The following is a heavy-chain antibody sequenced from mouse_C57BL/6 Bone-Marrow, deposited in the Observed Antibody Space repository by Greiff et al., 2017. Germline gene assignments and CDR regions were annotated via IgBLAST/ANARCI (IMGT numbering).Heavy chain of an antibody. D-gene: IGHD2-2*01. CDR2: ILPGSGST. CDR1: GYTFTGYW. V-gene: IGHV1-9*01. CDR3: ANYGYPWFAY. Sequence: QVQLQQSGAELMKPGASVKLSCKATGYTFTGYWIEWVKQRPGHGLEWIGEILPGSGSTNYIEKFKGKATFTADTSSNTAYMQLSSLTTEDSAIYYCANYGYPWFAYWGQGTLVTVSA. J-gene: IGHJ3*01.